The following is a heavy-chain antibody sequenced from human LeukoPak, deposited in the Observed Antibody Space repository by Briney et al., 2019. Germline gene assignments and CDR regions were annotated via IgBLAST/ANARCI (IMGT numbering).Heavy chain of an antibody. CDR3: ARALTTRNYNWNQFDY. Sequence: GGSLRLSCAASGFTFSSYSMNWVRQAPGKGLEWVSYISSSSSTIYYADSVKGRFTISRDNAKNSLYLQMNSLRAEDTAVYYCARALTTRNYNWNQFDYWGQGTLVTVSS. J-gene: IGHJ4*02. CDR2: ISSSSSTI. D-gene: IGHD1-20*01. V-gene: IGHV3-48*01. CDR1: GFTFSSYS.